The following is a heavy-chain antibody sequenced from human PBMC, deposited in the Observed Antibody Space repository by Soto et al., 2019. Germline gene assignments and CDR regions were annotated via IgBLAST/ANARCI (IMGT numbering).Heavy chain of an antibody. J-gene: IGHJ4*02. CDR1: GFNFSSYA. CDR3: ARGDSSGSYFDY. V-gene: IGHV3-30-3*01. Sequence: GVSMRLSSAAAGFNFSSYAMHWVRQAPGKGLEWVAVISYDGSNKYYADSVKGRFTISRDNSKNTLYLQMNSLRAEDTAVYYCARGDSSGSYFDYWGQGTLVTVSS. CDR2: ISYDGSNK. D-gene: IGHD3-22*01.